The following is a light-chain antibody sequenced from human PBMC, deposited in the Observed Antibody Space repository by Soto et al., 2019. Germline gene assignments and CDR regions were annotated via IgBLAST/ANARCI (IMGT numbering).Light chain of an antibody. CDR2: GAS. V-gene: IGKV3-15*01. CDR3: QQYSNWPYT. Sequence: EIVMTQSPATLSVSPGERDTLSCRASQSVSSNLAWYQQKPGQAPRLLIYGASTRATGIPARFSGSGSGTEFTLTISSLQPEDFAVYYCQQYSNWPYTFGQGTNLEIK. J-gene: IGKJ2*01. CDR1: QSVSSN.